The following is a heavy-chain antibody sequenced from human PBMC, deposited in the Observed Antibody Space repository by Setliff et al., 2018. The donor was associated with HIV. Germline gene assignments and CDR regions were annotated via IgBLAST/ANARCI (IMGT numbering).Heavy chain of an antibody. Sequence: SETLSLTCAVFGGSFTDIGGSFTDYYWTWIRQPPGKGLEWIGEINHSGSTHYNPSLKSRFTISVDTSKNQFSLKVRSVTAADTAVYYCARQVTVVGYFETAAGSFNYWGPGTLVTVSS. CDR2: INHSGST. CDR3: ARQVTVVGYFETAAGSFNY. V-gene: IGHV4-34*01. J-gene: IGHJ4*02. CDR1: GGSFTDIGGSFTDYY. D-gene: IGHD2-21*01.